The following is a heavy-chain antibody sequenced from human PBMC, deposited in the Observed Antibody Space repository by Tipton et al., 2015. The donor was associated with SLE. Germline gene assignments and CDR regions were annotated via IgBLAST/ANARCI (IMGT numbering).Heavy chain of an antibody. CDR2: IWYGGASK. J-gene: IGHJ5*02. V-gene: IGHV3-33*08. D-gene: IGHD5/OR15-5a*01. CDR3: VRQASTMTTFDWFDP. Sequence: SLRLSCAASGFDFSAYGMHWVRQAPGKGLEWVAAIWYGGASKNFADSVKGRFAISRDNSKNTLYLQMTSLRPEDTAVYYCVRQASTMTTFDWFDPWGQGTLVTVSS. CDR1: GFDFSAYG.